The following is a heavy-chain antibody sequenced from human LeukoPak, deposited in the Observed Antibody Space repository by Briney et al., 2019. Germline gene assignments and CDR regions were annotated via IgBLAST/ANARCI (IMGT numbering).Heavy chain of an antibody. J-gene: IGHJ4*02. CDR1: GGSISSYY. Sequence: SETLSLTCTVSGGSISSYYWNWIRQPPGKGLEWVGYFYHRGSTNYNPSLKSRVTISVDTSKNQFSLKLSSVTAADTAVYYCAGDSYGIDYWGQGTLVTVSS. D-gene: IGHD5-18*01. CDR3: AGDSYGIDY. V-gene: IGHV4-59*08. CDR2: FYHRGST.